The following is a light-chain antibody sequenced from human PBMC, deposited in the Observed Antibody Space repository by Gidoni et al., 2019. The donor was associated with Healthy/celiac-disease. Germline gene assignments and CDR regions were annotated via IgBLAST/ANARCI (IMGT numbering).Light chain of an antibody. Sequence: SYLLPQPPSVSVAPGKTARITSGGNNIGSKSVHWYQQNPGQAPVLVIYYDSDRPSGIPERFSGSNSGNTATLTISRVEAGDEADYYCQVWDSSSDHPYVFGTGTKVTVL. CDR2: YDS. J-gene: IGLJ1*01. CDR3: QVWDSSSDHPYV. CDR1: NIGSKS. V-gene: IGLV3-21*04.